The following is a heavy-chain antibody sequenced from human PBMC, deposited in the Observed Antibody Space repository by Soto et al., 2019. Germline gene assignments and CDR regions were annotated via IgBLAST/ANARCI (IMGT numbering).Heavy chain of an antibody. CDR2: IYYSGST. CDR1: GGSISSSSYY. V-gene: IGHV4-39*01. D-gene: IGHD1-26*01. J-gene: IGHJ6*02. Sequence: LSLTCTVSGGSISSSSYYWGWIRQPPGKGLEWIGSIYYSGSTYYNPSLKSRVTISVDTSKNQFSLKLSSVTAADTAVYYCARLDGAYYYGMDVWGQGTTVTVSS. CDR3: ARLDGAYYYGMDV.